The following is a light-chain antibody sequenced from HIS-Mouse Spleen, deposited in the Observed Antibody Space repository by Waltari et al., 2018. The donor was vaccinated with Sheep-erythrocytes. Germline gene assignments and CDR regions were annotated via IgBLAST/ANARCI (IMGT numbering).Light chain of an antibody. CDR1: RSDVGGYTY. Sequence: QSALTQPPSASGSPGQSVTISCTGTRSDVGGYTYVSWYQQHPGKAPNLMIYEVSKRPSGVPDRFSGSKSGNTASLTVSGLQAEDEADYYCSSYAGSNNWVFGGGTKLTVL. V-gene: IGLV2-8*01. CDR2: EVS. CDR3: SSYAGSNNWV. J-gene: IGLJ3*02.